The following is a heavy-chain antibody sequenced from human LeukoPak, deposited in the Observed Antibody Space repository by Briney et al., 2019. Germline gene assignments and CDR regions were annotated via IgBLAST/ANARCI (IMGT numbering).Heavy chain of an antibody. CDR2: ISYDGSNK. Sequence: GGSLRLSCAASGFTFSSYGMHWVRQAPGKGLEWVAVISYDGSNKYYADSVKGRPTISRDNSKNTLYLQMNSLRAEDTAVYYCAKDRGRYYDIPTYAFDIWGQGTMVTVSS. CDR1: GFTFSSYG. CDR3: AKDRGRYYDIPTYAFDI. D-gene: IGHD3-9*01. V-gene: IGHV3-30*18. J-gene: IGHJ3*02.